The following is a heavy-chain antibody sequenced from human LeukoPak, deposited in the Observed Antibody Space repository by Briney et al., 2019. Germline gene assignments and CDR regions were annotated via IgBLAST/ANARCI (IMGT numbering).Heavy chain of an antibody. V-gene: IGHV1-69*13. J-gene: IGHJ4*02. CDR3: ARKRSSSWYDFHLDY. CDR2: IIPIFGTA. CDR1: GGTFSSYA. D-gene: IGHD6-13*01. Sequence: GASVKVSCKASGGTFSSYAISWVRQAPGQGLEWMGGIIPIFGTANYAQKFQGRVTITADESTSTAYMELSSLRSEDTAVYYCARKRSSSWYDFHLDYWGQGTLVTVSS.